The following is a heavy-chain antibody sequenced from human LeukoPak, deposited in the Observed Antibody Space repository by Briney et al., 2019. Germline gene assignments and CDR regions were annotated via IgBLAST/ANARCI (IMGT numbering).Heavy chain of an antibody. D-gene: IGHD6-19*01. CDR1: GFTFSSYS. CDR3: ARVQFQWFDP. CDR2: ISSSSSTI. Sequence: GGSLRLSCAASGFTFSSYSMNWVRQAPGKGLEWVSYISSSSSTIYYADSVKGRFTIARDNSKKTLSLQMNTLRAEDTAVYYCARVQFQWFDPWGQGTQVTVSS. J-gene: IGHJ5*02. V-gene: IGHV3-48*04.